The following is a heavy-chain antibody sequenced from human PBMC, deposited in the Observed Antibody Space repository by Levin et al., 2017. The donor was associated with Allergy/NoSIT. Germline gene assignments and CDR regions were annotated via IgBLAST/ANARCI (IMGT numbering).Heavy chain of an antibody. CDR2: ISAYNGNT. CDR1: GYTFTSYG. J-gene: IGHJ4*02. Sequence: GESLKISCKASGYTFTSYGISWVRQAPGQGLEWMGWISAYNGNTNYAQKLQGRVTMTTDTSTSTAYMELRSLRSDDTAVYYCARSDPEQWLAHNDYWGQGTLVTVSS. D-gene: IGHD6-19*01. V-gene: IGHV1-18*01. CDR3: ARSDPEQWLAHNDY.